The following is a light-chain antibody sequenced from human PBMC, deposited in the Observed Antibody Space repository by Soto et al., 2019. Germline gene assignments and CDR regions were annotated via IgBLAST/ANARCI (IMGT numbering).Light chain of an antibody. J-gene: IGKJ2*02. Sequence: EIVLTQSPGTLSLSPGERATLSCRASQSVRSNYLAWYQQKPGQAPRLLIYVASSRATGIPERFSGSGSGTDFTLTISRLEPEDFAVYYCQQYGTSSCTFGQGTKLEIK. CDR3: QQYGTSSCT. CDR1: QSVRSNY. V-gene: IGKV3-20*01. CDR2: VAS.